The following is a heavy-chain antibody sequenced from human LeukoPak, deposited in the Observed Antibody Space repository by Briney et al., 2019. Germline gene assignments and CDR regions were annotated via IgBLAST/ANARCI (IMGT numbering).Heavy chain of an antibody. CDR1: GGSISGYY. CDR3: ARDLGLRGAPDAFDI. V-gene: IGHV4-59*01. D-gene: IGHD3-16*01. Sequence: PSETLSPTCTVSGGSISGYYWSWIRQPPGKGLEWIGYIYFSGTTNYNPSLKSRVTVSVDTSKNQFSVKLSSVTAADTALYYCARDLGLRGAPDAFDIWGQGTMVIVSS. J-gene: IGHJ3*02. CDR2: IYFSGTT.